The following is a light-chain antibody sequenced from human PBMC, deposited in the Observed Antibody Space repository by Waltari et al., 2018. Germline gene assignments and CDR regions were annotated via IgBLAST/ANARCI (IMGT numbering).Light chain of an antibody. J-gene: IGKJ1*01. CDR2: DAS. CDR3: QLRTNWPPWT. CDR1: QSASNY. V-gene: IGKV3-11*01. Sequence: EIVLTQSPATLSLSPGERATLSCRASQSASNYLAWYQQKPGQAPRLLIYDASNRATGIPARFSGSGSGTDFTLTINSLEPEDFAVYYCQLRTNWPPWTFGQGTKVEIK.